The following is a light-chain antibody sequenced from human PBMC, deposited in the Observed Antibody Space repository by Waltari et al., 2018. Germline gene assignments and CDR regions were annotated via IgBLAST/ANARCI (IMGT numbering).Light chain of an antibody. Sequence: QSALSKPPSVSGSPGQSTTISCLGSSRDVGGDDSVSWYQDHPGQAPKVIIYDVNNRPSGVSDRFSGSKSGNTASLTISGLQAEDEANYYCCSQSSYNGVIFGGGTKLTVL. CDR3: CSQSSYNGVI. V-gene: IGLV2-14*03. J-gene: IGLJ2*01. CDR1: SRDVGGDDS. CDR2: DVN.